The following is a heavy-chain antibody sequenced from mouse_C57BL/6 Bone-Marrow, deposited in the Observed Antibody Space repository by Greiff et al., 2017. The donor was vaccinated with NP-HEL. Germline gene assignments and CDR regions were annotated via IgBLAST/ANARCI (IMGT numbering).Heavy chain of an antibody. CDR3: ARGVTTVVATRAWYAY. V-gene: IGHV1-61*01. D-gene: IGHD1-1*01. CDR1: GYTFTSYW. J-gene: IGHJ3*01. Sequence: QVQLKQPGAELVRPGSSVKLSCKASGYTFTSYWMDWVKQRPGQGLEWIGNIYPSDSETHYNQKFKDKATLTVDKSSSTAYMQRSSLTSEDSAVYYCARGVTTVVATRAWYAYWGQGILVTVAA. CDR2: IYPSDSET.